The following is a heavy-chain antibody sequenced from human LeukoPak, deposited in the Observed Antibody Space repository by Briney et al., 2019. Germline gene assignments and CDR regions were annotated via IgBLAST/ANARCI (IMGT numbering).Heavy chain of an antibody. D-gene: IGHD4-17*01. V-gene: IGHV1-69*05. CDR1: GGTFSSYA. CDR3: ARDDYGDMGRFDP. J-gene: IGHJ5*02. Sequence: ASVKVSCKASGGTFSSYAISWVRQAPGQGLEWMGRIIPIFGTANYAQKFQGRVTITTDESTSTAYMELSSLRSEDTAVYYCARDDYGDMGRFDPWGQGTLVTVSS. CDR2: IIPIFGTA.